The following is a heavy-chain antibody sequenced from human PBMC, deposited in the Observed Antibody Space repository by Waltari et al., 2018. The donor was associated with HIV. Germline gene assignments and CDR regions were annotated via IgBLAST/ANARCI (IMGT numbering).Heavy chain of an antibody. CDR3: ARNSSGKGNRYFYYGLDV. CDR1: GYTFINFD. Sequence: QVHLVQSGPEVKRPGASVKISCKAYGYTFINFDVNWVRQAAGQGPEWLGWMNPNSGNTASPYILEDIVTMTSDVSINMAYMEMSGLTPEDTAIYYCARNSSGKGNRYFYYGLDVWGQGTPITV. V-gene: IGHV1-8*02. J-gene: IGHJ6*02. CDR2: MNPNSGNT. D-gene: IGHD3-22*01.